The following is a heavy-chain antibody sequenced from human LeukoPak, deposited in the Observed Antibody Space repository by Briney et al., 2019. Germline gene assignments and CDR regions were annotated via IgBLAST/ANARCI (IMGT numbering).Heavy chain of an antibody. CDR3: ARTTRGYYYYYMDV. CDR1: GGSISSYY. D-gene: IGHD1-1*01. V-gene: IGHV4-59*01. Sequence: SETLSLTCTVSGGSISSYYWSWIRQPPGKGLEWIGYIYYSGSTNYNPSLKSRVTISVDTSKNQFSLKLSSVTAADTAVYYCARTTRGYYYYYMDVWGKGTTVTVSS. J-gene: IGHJ6*03. CDR2: IYYSGST.